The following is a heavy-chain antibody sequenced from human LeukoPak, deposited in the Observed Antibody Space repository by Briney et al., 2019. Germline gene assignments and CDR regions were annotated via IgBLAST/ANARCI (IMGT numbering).Heavy chain of an antibody. CDR1: GGSFSGYY. Sequence: SETLSLTCAVYGGSFSGYYWGWIRQPPGKGLEWIGEINHSGSTNYNPSLKSRVTISVDTSKNQFSLKLSSVTAADTAVYYCARRKRIGTKSAWGYWGQGTLVTVSS. CDR3: ARRKRIGTKSAWGY. J-gene: IGHJ4*02. D-gene: IGHD1-14*01. V-gene: IGHV4-34*01. CDR2: INHSGST.